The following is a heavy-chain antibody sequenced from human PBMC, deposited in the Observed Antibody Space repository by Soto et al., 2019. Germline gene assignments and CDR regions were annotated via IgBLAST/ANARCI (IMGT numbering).Heavy chain of an antibody. CDR1: GGTFTNDA. CDR2: IIPFFGTP. V-gene: IGHV1-69*01. CDR3: AREVVTETTLGYFDF. Sequence: QVYLVQSGAEVKKSGSSVRVSCTASGGTFTNDAISWVRQAPGQGLEWLGRIIPFFGTPDYSQSFQGRLTITADESTGTAYMDLRSLRSDDTAVYYCAREVVTETTLGYFDFWGQGTLVTVSS. J-gene: IGHJ4*02. D-gene: IGHD2-21*02.